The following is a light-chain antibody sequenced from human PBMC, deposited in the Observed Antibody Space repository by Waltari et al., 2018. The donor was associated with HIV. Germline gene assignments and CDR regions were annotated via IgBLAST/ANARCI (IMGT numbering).Light chain of an antibody. J-gene: IGKJ4*01. CDR1: QSVGSY. V-gene: IGKV3-11*01. Sequence: EIVLTQSPATLSLSPGERATLSCRASQSVGSYLAWYQQKHGQPPRLLIYDASHRATGIPARFSGSGSGTDFTLTISSLESEDFVVYYCQQRSDWPPLTFGGGTRVEIK. CDR3: QQRSDWPPLT. CDR2: DAS.